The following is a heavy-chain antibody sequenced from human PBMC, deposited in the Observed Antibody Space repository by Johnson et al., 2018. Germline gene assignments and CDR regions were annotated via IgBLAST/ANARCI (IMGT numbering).Heavy chain of an antibody. J-gene: IGHJ3*02. Sequence: QVQLVQSGAEVKEPGASXKISCKASGYTFTNYFMHWVRQAPGQGLEWMGIIKPRGGSTMYAQKFQGRVTMTRDTSTSPVSMEVSSLSSADTAVYYWARAPDVLDIWGQGTMVTVSS. CDR2: IKPRGGST. CDR1: GYTFTNYF. CDR3: ARAPDVLDI. V-gene: IGHV1-46*01.